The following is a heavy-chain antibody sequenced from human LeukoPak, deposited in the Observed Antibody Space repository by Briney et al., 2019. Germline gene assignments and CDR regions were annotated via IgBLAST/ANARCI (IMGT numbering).Heavy chain of an antibody. V-gene: IGHV1-18*04. D-gene: IGHD5-18*01. CDR1: GYTFTSYG. CDR3: ARMDTAMVTFDYFDY. J-gene: IGHJ4*02. Sequence: VASVKVSCEASGYTFTSYGISWVRQAPGQGLEWMGWISAYNGDTNYAQKLQGRVTMTTDTSTSTAYMELRSLRSDDTAVYYCARMDTAMVTFDYFDYWGQGTLVTVSS. CDR2: ISAYNGDT.